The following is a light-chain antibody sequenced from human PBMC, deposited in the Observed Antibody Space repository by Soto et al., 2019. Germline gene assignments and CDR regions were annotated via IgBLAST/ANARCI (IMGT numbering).Light chain of an antibody. Sequence: DVVMTQSPLSLPVTLGQPASISCRSSQSLIHSDGSTYLSWFQQRPGKSPRRLIYEVSDRDSGVPDRFSGSGSGTDFTLKISRVEAEDVGVYYCIQGTRWPWTFGQGTEVEIK. J-gene: IGKJ1*01. CDR2: EVS. CDR3: IQGTRWPWT. V-gene: IGKV2-30*02. CDR1: QSLIHSDGSTY.